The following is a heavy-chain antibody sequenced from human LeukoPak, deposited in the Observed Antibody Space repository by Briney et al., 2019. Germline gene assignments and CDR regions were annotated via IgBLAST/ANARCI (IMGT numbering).Heavy chain of an antibody. V-gene: IGHV1-18*01. D-gene: IGHD6-13*01. CDR2: ISAYNGNT. CDR1: GYTFTSYG. Sequence: RASVKVSCKASGYTFTSYGMSWVRQAPGQGFEWMGWISAYNGNTNYAQKFQGRVTMTTDTSTSTAYMELNSLRSDDTAVYYCARGSKGYSSTWPQAEFDYWGQGTLVTVSS. CDR3: ARGSKGYSSTWPQAEFDY. J-gene: IGHJ4*02.